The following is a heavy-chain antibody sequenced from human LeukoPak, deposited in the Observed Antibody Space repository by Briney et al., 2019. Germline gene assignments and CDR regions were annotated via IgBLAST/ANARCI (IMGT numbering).Heavy chain of an antibody. V-gene: IGHV3-23*01. CDR2: ISGSGGST. CDR1: GFTFSSHA. J-gene: IGHJ4*02. CDR3: AKRYGDYVDYFDY. Sequence: GRSLRLSCEASGFTFSSHAMHWVRQAPGKGLEWVSAISGSGGSTYYADSVKGRFTISRDNSKNTLYLQMNSLRAEDTAVYYCAKRYGDYVDYFDYWGQGTLVTVSS. D-gene: IGHD4-17*01.